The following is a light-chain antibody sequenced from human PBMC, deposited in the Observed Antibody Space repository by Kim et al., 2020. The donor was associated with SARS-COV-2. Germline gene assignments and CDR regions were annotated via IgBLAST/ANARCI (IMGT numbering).Light chain of an antibody. CDR1: QSVSRW. CDR3: QHRQT. Sequence: STLSAFVGDRFTLTCRASQSVSRWLAWYQQKPGKAPKLLIYDGSNLQSGVPSRFSGSGSGTEFSLTISSLQPDDFAIYYCQHRQTFGQGTKVDIK. J-gene: IGKJ1*01. CDR2: DGS. V-gene: IGKV1-5*01.